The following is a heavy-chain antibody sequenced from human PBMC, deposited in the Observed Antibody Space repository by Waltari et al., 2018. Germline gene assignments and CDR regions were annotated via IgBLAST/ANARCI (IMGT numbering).Heavy chain of an antibody. CDR2: IYTSGST. V-gene: IGHV4-61*02. J-gene: IGHJ5*02. CDR3: ARGVRGWFGELSPSWFDP. CDR1: GGSTSSGGYH. D-gene: IGHD3-10*01. Sequence: QVQLPESGPGLMNPSQTLSPTCTVSGGSTSSGGYHWTWIRPPPGQGLEWIGRIYTSGSTNYNPSLKSRVTISVDTSKNQFSLKLSSVTAADTAVYYCARGVRGWFGELSPSWFDPWGQGTLVTVSS.